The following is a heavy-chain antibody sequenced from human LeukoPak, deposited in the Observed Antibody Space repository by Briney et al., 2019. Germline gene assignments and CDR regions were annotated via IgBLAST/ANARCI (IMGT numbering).Heavy chain of an antibody. CDR3: ARSYGSLEEGMWFDP. CDR1: GGSISSYY. CDR2: INYSGST. J-gene: IGHJ5*02. Sequence: SETLSLTCTVSGGSISSYYWSWIRQPPGKGLEWIGYINYSGSTNYYPSLKSRVTISVDTSKNQFSLKLSSVTAADTAVYYCARSYGSLEEGMWFDPWGQGTLVTVSS. D-gene: IGHD3-10*01. V-gene: IGHV4-59*01.